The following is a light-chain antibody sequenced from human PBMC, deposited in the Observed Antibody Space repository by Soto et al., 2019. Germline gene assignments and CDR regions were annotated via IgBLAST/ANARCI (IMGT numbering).Light chain of an antibody. CDR1: QSVSSSY. V-gene: IGKV3-20*01. CDR3: QQYGSSMWT. J-gene: IGKJ1*01. Sequence: EIVLTQSPGTLSLSPGERATLSCRASQSVSSSYLAWYQQKPGQAPRLVIYGASSRETGIPDRFSGSGSGTEFTLTISRLEPEDFAVDYCQQYGSSMWTFGQGTKVDIK. CDR2: GAS.